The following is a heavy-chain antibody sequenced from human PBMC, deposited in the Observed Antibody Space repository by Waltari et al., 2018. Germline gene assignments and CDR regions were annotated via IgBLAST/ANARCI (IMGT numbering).Heavy chain of an antibody. V-gene: IGHV4-34*01. CDR2: NNHSGSN. J-gene: IGHJ4*02. CDR1: GGSFSGYY. CDR3: ARRQGYYSGSPGGLDY. Sequence: QVQLQQWGAGLLKPSETLSLTCAVYGGSFSGYYWSWIRQPPGKGLEWIGENNHSGSNNYNPSLEGRVTISVDTSKNQFALKLSSVTAADTAVYYCARRQGYYSGSPGGLDYWGQGTLVTVSS. D-gene: IGHD1-26*01.